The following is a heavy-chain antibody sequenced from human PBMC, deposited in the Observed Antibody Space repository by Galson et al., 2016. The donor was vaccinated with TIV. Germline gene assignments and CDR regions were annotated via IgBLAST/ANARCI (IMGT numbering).Heavy chain of an antibody. CDR2: IYTSGST. D-gene: IGHD6-13*01. Sequence: WIGRIYTSGSTNYSPSLKSRVTMSIDASKSQLSLRLSSVTAADTAVYYCARDSAGYSGWFFDLWGRGTLVTVSS. J-gene: IGHJ2*01. CDR3: ARDSAGYSGWFFDL. V-gene: IGHV4-4*07.